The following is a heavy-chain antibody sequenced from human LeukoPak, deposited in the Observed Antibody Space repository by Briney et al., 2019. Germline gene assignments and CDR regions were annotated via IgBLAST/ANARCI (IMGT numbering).Heavy chain of an antibody. D-gene: IGHD2-15*01. J-gene: IGHJ3*02. V-gene: IGHV3-9*01. Sequence: GGSLRLSCAASGFTFDDYAMHWVRHAPGKGLEWVSGNSWDSDSMDYADSVQGRFTISRHNAQNSLYLQMNSQRAGDSALYYCAKDNGSCYQSQCDAFDIWGQGTMVTVSS. CDR2: NSWDSDSM. CDR3: AKDNGSCYQSQCDAFDI. CDR1: GFTFDDYA.